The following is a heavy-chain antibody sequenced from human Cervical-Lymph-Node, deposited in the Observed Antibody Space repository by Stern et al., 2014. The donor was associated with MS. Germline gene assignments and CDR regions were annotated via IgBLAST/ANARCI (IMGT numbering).Heavy chain of an antibody. J-gene: IGHJ4*02. Sequence: QVQLQQWGAGLLKPSGTLSLTCAVYGGSFSGYYWTWIRQPPGKGLEWIGESDQSGDTKHNPSLRSLITISVNTSKNQFSLKLTSGTAADTAVYFCTSRVHSADYYRDNWGQGTRVTVSS. CDR1: GGSFSGYY. CDR3: TSRVHSADYYRDN. CDR2: SDQSGDT. D-gene: IGHD1-26*01. V-gene: IGHV4-34*01.